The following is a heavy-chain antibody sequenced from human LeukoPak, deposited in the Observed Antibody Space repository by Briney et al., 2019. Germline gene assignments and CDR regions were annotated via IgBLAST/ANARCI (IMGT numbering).Heavy chain of an antibody. CDR3: ARVRGIAAAGTRSGDAFDI. V-gene: IGHV3-48*03. Sequence: GGSLRLSCAASGFTFSSYEMTWVRQAPGKGLEWVSYISSSGSTIYYADSVKGRFTISRDNAKNSLYLQMNSLRAEDTAVYYCARVRGIAAAGTRSGDAFDIWGQGTMVTVSS. CDR2: ISSSGSTI. D-gene: IGHD6-13*01. J-gene: IGHJ3*02. CDR1: GFTFSSYE.